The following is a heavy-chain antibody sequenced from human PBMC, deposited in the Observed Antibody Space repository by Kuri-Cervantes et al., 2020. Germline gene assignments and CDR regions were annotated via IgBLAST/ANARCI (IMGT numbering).Heavy chain of an antibody. CDR3: AREPAAYYYDSSGYYPPTQNWFDP. J-gene: IGHJ5*02. CDR1: GYSFTGYY. Sequence: ASVKVSCKGSGYSFTGYYIYWVRQAPGQGLEWMGWINPNTGGTNYAQKFQGRVTMTRDTSISTAYMELSRLRSDDTAVYYCAREPAAYYYDSSGYYPPTQNWFDPWGQGTLVTVSS. D-gene: IGHD3-22*01. V-gene: IGHV1-2*02. CDR2: INPNTGGT.